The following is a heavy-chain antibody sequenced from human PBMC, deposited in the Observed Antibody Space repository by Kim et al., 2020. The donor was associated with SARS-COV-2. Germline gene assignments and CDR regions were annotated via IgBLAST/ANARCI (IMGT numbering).Heavy chain of an antibody. CDR3: ARTSSPWQNWYFDL. J-gene: IGHJ2*01. CDR1: GFTFSSYG. CDR2: IWYDGSNK. D-gene: IGHD6-6*01. Sequence: GGSLRLSCAASGFTFSSYGMHWVRQAPGKGLEWVAVIWYDGSNKYYADSVKGRFTSSRDNSKNTLYLQMNSLRAEDTAVYYCARTSSPWQNWYFDLWGRGTLVSVSS. V-gene: IGHV3-33*01.